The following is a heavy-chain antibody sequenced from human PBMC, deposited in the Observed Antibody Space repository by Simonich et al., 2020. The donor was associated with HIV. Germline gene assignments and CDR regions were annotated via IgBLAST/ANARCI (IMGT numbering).Heavy chain of an antibody. CDR1: GGSFSTSY. Sequence: QVQLQQWGAGLLKSSETLSLTCAIYGGSFSTSYWNWIRPPPGKGLVWIGDIAHSGSTNYNPSLKSRVTISVDTSKNQFALKLTSVTAADTAVDYCARQSGYVDAFDTWGQGTMVTVSS. CDR2: IAHSGST. V-gene: IGHV4-34*01. J-gene: IGHJ3*02. D-gene: IGHD5-12*01. CDR3: ARQSGYVDAFDT.